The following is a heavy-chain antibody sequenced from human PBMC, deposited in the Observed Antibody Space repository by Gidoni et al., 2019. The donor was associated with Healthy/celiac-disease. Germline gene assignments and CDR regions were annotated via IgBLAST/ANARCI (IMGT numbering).Heavy chain of an antibody. V-gene: IGHV5-51*03. D-gene: IGHD2-2*01. CDR2: IYPVDSDT. CDR1: GYSVTSYG. Sequence: EVQLVQAGAGVKKLGEALKSSGKGCGYSVTSYGIGWVRQMPGKGREWMGIIYPVDSDTIYSPSFHGQVTISADQSISTAYLQWSSLKASDTAMYYCARLGCSITSCPPYSYMDVWGKGTTVTVSS. J-gene: IGHJ6*03. CDR3: ARLGCSITSCPPYSYMDV.